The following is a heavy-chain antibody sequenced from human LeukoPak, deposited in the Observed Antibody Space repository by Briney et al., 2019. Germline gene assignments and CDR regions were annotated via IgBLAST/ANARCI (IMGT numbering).Heavy chain of an antibody. Sequence: GGSLRLSCAVSVFTVSSNYMSWVRQAPGKGLEWVSVIYGGGSTYYADSVKGRFTISRDSSKNTLYLQMNSLRAEDTAVYYCARAASVAGTYALNHWGQGTLVTVSS. CDR3: ARAASVAGTYALNH. D-gene: IGHD6-19*01. CDR1: VFTVSSNY. CDR2: IYGGGST. V-gene: IGHV3-66*01. J-gene: IGHJ4*02.